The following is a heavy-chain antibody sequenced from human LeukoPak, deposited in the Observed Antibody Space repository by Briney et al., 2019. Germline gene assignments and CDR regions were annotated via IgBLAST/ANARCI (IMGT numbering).Heavy chain of an antibody. CDR2: ISYDGSNK. CDR3: AREISGTYYFDY. D-gene: IGHD1-26*01. CDR1: GFPFSNAW. Sequence: PGGSLRLSCAASGFPFSNAWMSWVRQAPGKGLEWVAIISYDGSNKYYADSVKGRFTISRDNSKNTLYLQMNSLRTEDTAVYYCAREISGTYYFDYWGQGTLVTVSS. J-gene: IGHJ4*02. V-gene: IGHV3-30-3*01.